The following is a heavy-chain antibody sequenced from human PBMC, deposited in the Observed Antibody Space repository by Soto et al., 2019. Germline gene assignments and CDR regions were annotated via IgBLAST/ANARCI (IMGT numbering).Heavy chain of an antibody. CDR1: GFTFSTYG. CDR3: AKTQQWGLPLSGGMDV. V-gene: IGHV3-23*01. J-gene: IGHJ6*02. CDR2: ISGGGGDT. D-gene: IGHD6-19*01. Sequence: EVQLSESGGGLVQPRGSLRLSCAASGFTFSTYGMSWVRQAPGKGLEWVSVISGGGGDTYYAGSVKGRFTISRDNSKNTLYLEMNSLRAEDTAVYYCAKTQQWGLPLSGGMDVWGQGTTVTVYS.